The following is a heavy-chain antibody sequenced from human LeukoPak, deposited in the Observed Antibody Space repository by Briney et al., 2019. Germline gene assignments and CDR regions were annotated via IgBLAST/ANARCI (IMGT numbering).Heavy chain of an antibody. CDR1: GGSISSSSYY. J-gene: IGHJ5*02. V-gene: IGHV4-39*01. CDR2: IYYSGST. D-gene: IGHD3-10*01. CDR3: ARHFSRGNWFDP. Sequence: PSETLSLTCTVSGGSISSSSYYWGWIRQPPGKGLEWIGSIYYSGSTYYNPSLKSRVTISVDTSKNQFSLKLSSVTAADTAVYYCARHFSRGNWFDPWGQGTLVTVSS.